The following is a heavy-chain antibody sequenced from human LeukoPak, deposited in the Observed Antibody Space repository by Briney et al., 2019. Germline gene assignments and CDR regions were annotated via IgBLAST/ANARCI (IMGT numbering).Heavy chain of an antibody. J-gene: IGHJ4*02. Sequence: GGSLRLSCAASGFTFSSYWMHWVRQAPGKGLVWVSRINSDGSSTSYADSVKGRFTISRDNAKNSLYLQMNSLRAEDTAVYYCARATPYYGSGSYHLPGLIDYWGQGTLVTVSS. D-gene: IGHD3-10*01. CDR2: INSDGSST. CDR1: GFTFSSYW. V-gene: IGHV3-74*01. CDR3: ARATPYYGSGSYHLPGLIDY.